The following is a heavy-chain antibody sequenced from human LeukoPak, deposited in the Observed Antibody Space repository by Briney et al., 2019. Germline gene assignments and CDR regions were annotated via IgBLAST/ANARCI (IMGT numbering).Heavy chain of an antibody. V-gene: IGHV1-24*01. CDR1: GYALTELS. Sequence: ASVKASCKVSGYALTELSMHWVRQAPGKGLEWMGGFDPEDGETIYAQKFQGRVTMTEDTSTDTAYMELSSLRSEDTAVYYCATNIAAPYYYYYMDVWGKGTTVTVSS. CDR2: FDPEDGET. D-gene: IGHD6-6*01. CDR3: ATNIAAPYYYYYMDV. J-gene: IGHJ6*03.